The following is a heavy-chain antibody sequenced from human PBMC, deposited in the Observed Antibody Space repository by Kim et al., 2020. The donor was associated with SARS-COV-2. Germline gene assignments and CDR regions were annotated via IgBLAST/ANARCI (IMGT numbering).Heavy chain of an antibody. J-gene: IGHJ5*02. D-gene: IGHD3-10*01. CDR3: ARHNRFGEEGWFDP. V-gene: IGHV4-39*01. Sequence: PPLRTRGTISVDTSKNQFSLKLSSVTAADTAVYYCARHNRFGEEGWFDPWGQGTLVTVSS.